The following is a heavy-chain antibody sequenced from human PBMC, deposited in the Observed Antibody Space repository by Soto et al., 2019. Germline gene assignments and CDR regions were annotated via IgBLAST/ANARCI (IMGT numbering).Heavy chain of an antibody. Sequence: PSETLSLTCTVPGGSISSGGYYWSWIRQHPGKGLEWIGYIYYSGSTYYNPSLKSRVTISVDTSKNQFSLKLSSVTAADTAVYYCARDENDRGYGMDVWGQGTTVTVSS. D-gene: IGHD3-22*01. V-gene: IGHV4-31*03. CDR2: IYYSGST. CDR3: ARDENDRGYGMDV. J-gene: IGHJ6*02. CDR1: GGSISSGGYY.